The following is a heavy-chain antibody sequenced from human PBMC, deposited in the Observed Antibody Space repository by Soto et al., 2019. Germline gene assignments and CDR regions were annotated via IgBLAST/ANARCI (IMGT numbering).Heavy chain of an antibody. V-gene: IGHV4-39*02. CDR1: GDSISGTSYR. CDR2: IYSSGNA. J-gene: IGHJ4*02. Sequence: QLQLQESGPGLVKPSETLFLTCTIPGDSISGTSYRWVWIRQAPGKGLEWLADIYSSGNAYYSPSLQSRLTISIDTSSNHFYLTLKSVTAADTAIYYCVRRIGGSSNFDNWGQGILVTVSS. CDR3: VRRIGGSSNFDN. D-gene: IGHD2-15*01.